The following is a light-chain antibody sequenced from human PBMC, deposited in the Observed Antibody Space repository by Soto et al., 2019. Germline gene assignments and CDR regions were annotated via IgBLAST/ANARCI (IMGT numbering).Light chain of an antibody. J-gene: IGLJ2*01. CDR2: DVS. V-gene: IGLV2-11*01. CDR3: CSYAGSYTFV. Sequence: QSALTQPRSVSGSPGQSVTISCTGTSSDVGGYNYLSWYQQHPGKAPTLMIYDVSKRPSAVPDRFSGFKSGNTASLTISGLQAEDEADYYCCSYAGSYTFVFGGGTKVTAL. CDR1: SSDVGGYNY.